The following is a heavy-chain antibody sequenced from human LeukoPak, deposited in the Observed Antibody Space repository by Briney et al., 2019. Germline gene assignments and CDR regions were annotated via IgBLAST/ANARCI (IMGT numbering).Heavy chain of an antibody. CDR1: GFPFTNYA. V-gene: IGHV3-23*01. D-gene: IGHD2/OR15-2a*01. CDR3: TKSTREFDP. CDR2: VTGSGCAT. Sequence: GGSLRLSCAVSGFPFTNYAMSWVRQAPGKGLEWVAVVTGSGCATYYVPSVKARFTISRDNSKTTLYLEMNSLRAEDTALYYCTKSTREFDPWGQGTPVTVSS. J-gene: IGHJ5*02.